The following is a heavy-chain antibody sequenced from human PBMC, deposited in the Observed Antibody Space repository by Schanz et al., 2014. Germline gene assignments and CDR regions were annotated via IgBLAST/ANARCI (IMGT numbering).Heavy chain of an antibody. V-gene: IGHV1-69*02. D-gene: IGHD6-13*01. J-gene: IGHJ4*02. CDR2: ISPYTGNT. Sequence: QVHLVQSGAEVKKPGSSVKVSCKASGGTFNSYTINWVRQAPGQGLEWVGWISPYTGNTHYFDKMEGRVTITADKSTFTAYMDVSSLRSEDTAVYYCASSGAGYSSSWDFDYWGQGTLVTVSS. CDR3: ASSGAGYSSSWDFDY. CDR1: GGTFNSYT.